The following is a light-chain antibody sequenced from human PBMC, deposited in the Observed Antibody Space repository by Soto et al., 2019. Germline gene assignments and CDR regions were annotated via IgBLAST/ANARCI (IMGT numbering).Light chain of an antibody. V-gene: IGKV1-27*01. Sequence: DIQMTQSPSSLSASVGDRVTMTCRASQDISNYLVWYQQQPGNVPKLLIYAASTLRSGVPSRFSGSGSGTDFTLTISSLQPEDVGTYYCQRYDDAPLTFGGGTKVDIK. CDR3: QRYDDAPLT. CDR1: QDISNY. J-gene: IGKJ4*01. CDR2: AAS.